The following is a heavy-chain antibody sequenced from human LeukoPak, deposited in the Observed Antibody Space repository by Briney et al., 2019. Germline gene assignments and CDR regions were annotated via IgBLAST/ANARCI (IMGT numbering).Heavy chain of an antibody. V-gene: IGHV1-46*01. CDR3: ARVAGYSGYEPGYFED. Sequence: EASVKVSCKASGYTFTSYYMHWVRQAPGQGLEWMGIINPSGGSTSYAQKLQGRVTMTRDTSTSTVYMELSSLRSEDTAVYYCARVAGYSGYEPGYFEDWGQGTLVTVSS. CDR1: GYTFTSYY. J-gene: IGHJ4*02. CDR2: INPSGGST. D-gene: IGHD5-12*01.